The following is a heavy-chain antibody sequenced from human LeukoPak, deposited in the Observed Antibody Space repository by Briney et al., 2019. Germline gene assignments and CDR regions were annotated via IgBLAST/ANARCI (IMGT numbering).Heavy chain of an antibody. CDR3: ASNYCSGGSCYYTY. J-gene: IGHJ4*02. CDR2: IIPIFGTA. V-gene: IGHV1-69*01. CDR1: GGTVSSYA. D-gene: IGHD2-15*01. Sequence: SVKVSCKASGGTVSSYAISWVRQAPGQGLEWMGGIIPIFGTANYAQKFQGRVTITADESTSTAYMELSRLGSDDTAVYYCASNYCSGGSCYYTYWGQGTLVTVSS.